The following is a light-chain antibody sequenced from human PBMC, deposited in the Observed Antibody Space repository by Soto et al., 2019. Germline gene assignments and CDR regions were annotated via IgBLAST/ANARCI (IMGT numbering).Light chain of an antibody. J-gene: IGLJ7*01. Sequence: QSVLTQSPSASASLGASVKLTCTLSSGHSSYAIAWHQQQPEKGPRYLMKLNSDGSHSKGDGIPDRFSGSSSGAERYLTISRLQSEDEADYYWQTWGTGIHVFGGGTQLTVL. CDR1: SGHSSYA. V-gene: IGLV4-69*01. CDR3: QTWGTGIHV. CDR2: LNSDGSH.